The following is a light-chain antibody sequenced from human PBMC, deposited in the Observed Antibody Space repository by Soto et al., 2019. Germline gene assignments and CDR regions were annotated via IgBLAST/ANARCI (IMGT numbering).Light chain of an antibody. J-gene: IGLJ1*01. CDR1: KLGDKY. Sequence: SYELTRPPSVSVSPGQTASITCSGDKLGDKYASWYQQKPGQSPVLVIYQDNKRPSGIPERFSGSNSGNTATLTISGTQPMDEADYYCQAWDSSTAVFGTGTKLTVL. V-gene: IGLV3-1*01. CDR3: QAWDSSTAV. CDR2: QDN.